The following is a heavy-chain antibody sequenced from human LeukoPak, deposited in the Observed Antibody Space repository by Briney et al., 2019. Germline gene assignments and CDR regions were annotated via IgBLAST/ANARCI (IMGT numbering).Heavy chain of an antibody. CDR1: GFTFSSYA. Sequence: GGSLRLSCAASGFTFSSYAMHWVRQAPGKGLEWVAVISYDGSNKYYADSVKGRFTISRDNSKNTLYLQMNSLRAEDTAVYYCASSRVVVAAIGYWGQGTLVTVSS. D-gene: IGHD2-15*01. J-gene: IGHJ4*02. V-gene: IGHV3-30-3*01. CDR2: ISYDGSNK. CDR3: ASSRVVVAAIGY.